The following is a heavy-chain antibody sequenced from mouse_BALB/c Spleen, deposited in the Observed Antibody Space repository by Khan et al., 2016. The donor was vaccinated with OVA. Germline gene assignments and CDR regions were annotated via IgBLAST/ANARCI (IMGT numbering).Heavy chain of an antibody. CDR3: ATRQLGLRGFAY. J-gene: IGHJ3*01. CDR2: ILPGSGST. CDR1: GYTFSSYW. Sequence: QVQLQQPGAELMKPGASVKISCKATGYTFSSYWIEWVKQRPGHGLEWIGEILPGSGSTNYNEKFKGKATFTADTSSNTAYMQLSSLTSEDSAVYYCATRQLGLRGFAYWGQGTLVTVSA. V-gene: IGHV1-9*01. D-gene: IGHD3-2*01.